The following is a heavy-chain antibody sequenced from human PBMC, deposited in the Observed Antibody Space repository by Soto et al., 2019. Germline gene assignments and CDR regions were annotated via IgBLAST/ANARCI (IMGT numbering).Heavy chain of an antibody. CDR1: GFTFSDYY. D-gene: IGHD3-16*01. CDR2: ISKSGSII. V-gene: IGHV3-11*01. CDR3: ARDLSPYSDYYDESTSETWFDP. J-gene: IGHJ5*02. Sequence: QVQLVASGGGLVQPGGSLRLSCAASGFTFSDYYMSWLRQPPGKGLEWVSYISKSGSIIHFADSGKARFAISRDNAKNTLYLQMSSLGAEDTALYYCARDLSPYSDYYDESTSETWFDPWGQGTLVTVSS.